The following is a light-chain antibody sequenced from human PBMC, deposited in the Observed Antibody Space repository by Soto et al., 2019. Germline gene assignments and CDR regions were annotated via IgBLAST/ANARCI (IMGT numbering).Light chain of an antibody. Sequence: EIVFTQSPCTLSLSPGERATLSCRASQTLSNSFIAWYQQKPGQAPRLLIYDTSSRATGVPDRYSASGSGTDFTLTISRLEPEDFAVFFCQQYGTSEIIFGQGTRLEIK. CDR2: DTS. CDR1: QTLSNSF. CDR3: QQYGTSEII. V-gene: IGKV3-20*01. J-gene: IGKJ5*01.